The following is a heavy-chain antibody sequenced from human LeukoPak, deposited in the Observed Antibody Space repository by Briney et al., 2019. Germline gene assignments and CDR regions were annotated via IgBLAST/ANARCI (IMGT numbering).Heavy chain of an antibody. J-gene: IGHJ4*02. CDR1: GFTFSIYE. CDR2: SSSGSTI. D-gene: IGHD5-18*01. CDR3: ARVYNRAMVPYFDY. V-gene: IGHV3-48*03. Sequence: GGSLRLSCAASGFTFSIYEMNWVRQAPGKGLEWVSSSSGSTIYYADSVKGRFTISRDNAKNSLYLQMSSLRSEDTAVYYCARVYNRAMVPYFDYWGQGTLVTVSS.